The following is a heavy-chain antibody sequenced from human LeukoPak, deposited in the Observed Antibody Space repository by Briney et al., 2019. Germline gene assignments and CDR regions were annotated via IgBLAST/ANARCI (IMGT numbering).Heavy chain of an antibody. CDR3: ARRSASGTYSHVWFDP. J-gene: IGHJ5*02. Sequence: GESLQISCKGSGYSFTTDWIGWVRQMPGKGLEWMGIIHPHDSETRYSPSFQGQVTISADKSISTAYLQWSSLKASDTAMYYCARRSASGTYSHVWFDPWGQGTLVTVSS. CDR1: GYSFTTDW. CDR2: IHPHDSET. D-gene: IGHD3-10*01. V-gene: IGHV5-51*01.